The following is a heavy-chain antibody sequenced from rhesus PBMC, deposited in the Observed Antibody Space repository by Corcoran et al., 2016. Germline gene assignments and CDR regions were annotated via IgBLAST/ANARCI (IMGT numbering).Heavy chain of an antibody. CDR3: AREGNWKGFGY. D-gene: IGHD1-26*01. V-gene: IGHV4-169*02. J-gene: IGHJ4*01. CDR1: GGSISSSY. CDR2: IYGIDSST. Sequence: QLQLQESGPGLVKPSETLSVTCAVSGGSISSSYWSWIRQAPGKGLEWIGYIYGIDSSTHHHPALKRLLPLAVDPAKNQFSRELSSVAAADTAVYYFAREGNWKGFGYWGQGVLVTGSS.